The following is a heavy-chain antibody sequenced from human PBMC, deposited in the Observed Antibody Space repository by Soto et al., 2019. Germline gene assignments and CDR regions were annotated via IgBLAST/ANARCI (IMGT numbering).Heavy chain of an antibody. D-gene: IGHD6-19*01. CDR1: GDLISIGSHF. J-gene: IGHJ5*01. CDR3: ARHGPTAVAERWFDS. V-gene: IGHV4-39*01. CDR2: VYASGRT. Sequence: SETLSLTCSVSGDLISIGSHFWGWIRQPPGKGLEWIGSVYASGRTYQNTSLKSRVTISVDTSKNQFSLRLTSVTAADTAVYFCARHGPTAVAERWFDSWGQGTLVTVSS.